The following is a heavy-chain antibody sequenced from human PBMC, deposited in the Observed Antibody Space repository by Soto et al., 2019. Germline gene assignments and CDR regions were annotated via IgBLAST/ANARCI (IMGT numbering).Heavy chain of an antibody. Sequence: PVGSLRLSCAASGFTFSSYGMHWVRQAPGKGLEWVAVISYDGSNKYYADSVKGRFTISRDNSKNTLYLQMNSLRAEDTAVYYCAKDNPLYSSGWYSFQHWGQGTLVTVSS. CDR1: GFTFSSYG. CDR2: ISYDGSNK. V-gene: IGHV3-30*18. J-gene: IGHJ1*01. CDR3: AKDNPLYSSGWYSFQH. D-gene: IGHD6-19*01.